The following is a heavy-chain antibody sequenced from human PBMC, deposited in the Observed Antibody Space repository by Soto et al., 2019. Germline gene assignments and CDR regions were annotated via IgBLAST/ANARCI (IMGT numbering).Heavy chain of an antibody. D-gene: IGHD6-6*01. CDR3: ARLNSSSFYYYYYYMDV. CDR1: GGSISSSSYY. Sequence: SETLSLTCTVSGGSISSSSYYWGWIRQPPGKGLEWIGSIYYSGSTYYNPSLKSRVTISVDTSKNQFSLKLSSVTAADTAVYYCARLNSSSFYYYYYYMDVWGKGTTVT. CDR2: IYYSGST. J-gene: IGHJ6*03. V-gene: IGHV4-39*01.